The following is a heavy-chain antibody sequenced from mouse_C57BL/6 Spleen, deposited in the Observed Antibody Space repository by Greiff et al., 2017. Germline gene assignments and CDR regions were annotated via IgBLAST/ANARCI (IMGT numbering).Heavy chain of an antibody. D-gene: IGHD1-1*01. CDR1: GYTFTSYW. Sequence: VQLQQPGAELVKPGASVKLSCKASGYTFTSYWMHWVKQRPGQGLEWIGMIHPNSGSTNYNEKFKSKATLTVDKSSSTAYMQLSSLTSEDSAVXYCARLLQNYYAMDYWGQGTSVTVSS. J-gene: IGHJ4*01. V-gene: IGHV1-64*01. CDR2: IHPNSGST. CDR3: ARLLQNYYAMDY.